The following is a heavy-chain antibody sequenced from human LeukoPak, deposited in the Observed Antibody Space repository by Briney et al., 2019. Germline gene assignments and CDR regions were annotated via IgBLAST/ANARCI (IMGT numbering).Heavy chain of an antibody. CDR3: ARDLPGYSGYDYDY. D-gene: IGHD5-12*01. J-gene: IGHJ4*02. Sequence: GGSLRLSCAASGFTFSSYWMSWVRQAPGKGLEWVANIKEDGSEKDYADSVKGRFTISRDNAKNSLYLQMNSLRAEDTAVYYCARDLPGYSGYDYDYWGQGTLVTVSS. V-gene: IGHV3-7*04. CDR2: IKEDGSEK. CDR1: GFTFSSYW.